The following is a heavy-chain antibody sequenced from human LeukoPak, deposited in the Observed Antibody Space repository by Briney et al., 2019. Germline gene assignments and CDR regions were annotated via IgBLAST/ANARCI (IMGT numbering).Heavy chain of an antibody. CDR1: GGSISSSSYY. Sequence: SETLSLTCTVSGGSISSSSYYWGWIRQPPGKGLEWIGSIYYSGSTYYNPSLKSRVTISVDTATNHFSLKVTSVTAADTAIYYCARANGYAYAYYFDIWGQGALVTVSS. CDR3: ARANGYAYAYYFDI. J-gene: IGHJ4*02. D-gene: IGHD5-18*01. V-gene: IGHV4-39*02. CDR2: IYYSGST.